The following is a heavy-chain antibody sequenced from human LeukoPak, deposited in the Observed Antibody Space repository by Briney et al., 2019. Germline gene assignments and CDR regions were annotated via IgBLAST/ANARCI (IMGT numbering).Heavy chain of an antibody. CDR2: IYSGGST. D-gene: IGHD3-10*01. V-gene: IGHV3-53*01. CDR1: GVTLSSNY. J-gene: IGHJ3*02. CDR3: ARAWWFGEDAFDI. Sequence: LRLSCAASGVTLSSNYMSWVRQAPGKGLEWGSVIYSGGSTYYSDSVKGRLTISRDNSKNTLYLQMNSLRAEDTAVYYCARAWWFGEDAFDIWGQGTMVTVSS.